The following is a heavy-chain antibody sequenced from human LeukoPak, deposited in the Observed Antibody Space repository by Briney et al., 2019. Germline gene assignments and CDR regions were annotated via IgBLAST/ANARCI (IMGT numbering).Heavy chain of an antibody. CDR2: ISSSSYI. CDR1: GFTFSSYS. J-gene: IGHJ3*02. V-gene: IGHV3-21*01. Sequence: PGGSLRLSCAASGFTFSSYSMNWVRQAPGKGLEWVSSISSSSYIYYADSVKGRFTISRDNAKNSLYLQMNSLRAEDTAVYYCARARSGNPLGAFDIWGQGTMVTVSS. D-gene: IGHD1-26*01. CDR3: ARARSGNPLGAFDI.